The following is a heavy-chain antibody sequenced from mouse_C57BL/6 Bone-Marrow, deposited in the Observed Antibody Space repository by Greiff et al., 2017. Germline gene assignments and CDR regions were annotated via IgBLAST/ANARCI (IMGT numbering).Heavy chain of an antibody. Sequence: EVQRVESGPGLAKPSQTLSLTCSVTGYSITSDYWNWIRKFPGNKLEYMGSISYSGSTYYNPSLKSRISLTRDPTKNQYYLQLNSVTTEDTATYDCARYRTCYDYAFDYWGQSTTLTVSS. CDR3: ARYRTCYDYAFDY. CDR2: ISYSGST. D-gene: IGHD2-4*01. J-gene: IGHJ2*01. CDR1: GYSITSDY. V-gene: IGHV3-8*01.